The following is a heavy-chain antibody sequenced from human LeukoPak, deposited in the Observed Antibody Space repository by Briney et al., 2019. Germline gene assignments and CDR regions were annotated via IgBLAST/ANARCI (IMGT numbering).Heavy chain of an antibody. CDR3: ARGGRYSYGKALGY. Sequence: ASVKVSCKASGYTFTGYDINWVRQATGQGVEWMGWMNPNSGNTGYAQKFQGRVTMTRNTSISTAYMELSSLRSEDTAVYYCARGGRYSYGKALGYWGQGTLVTVSS. J-gene: IGHJ4*02. CDR1: GYTFTGYD. V-gene: IGHV1-8*01. D-gene: IGHD5-18*01. CDR2: MNPNSGNT.